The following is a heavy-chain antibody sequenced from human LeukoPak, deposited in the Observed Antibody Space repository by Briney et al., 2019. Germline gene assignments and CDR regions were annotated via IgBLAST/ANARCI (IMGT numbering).Heavy chain of an antibody. D-gene: IGHD7-27*01. Sequence: GGSLRLSCAASGFTFSSYAMSWVRQAPGKGLEWVSAISGSGGSTYYADSVKGRFTISRDNSKNTLYLQMNSLRAEDTAVYYCARDENWGGGPFDYWGQGTLVTVSS. CDR1: GFTFSSYA. CDR2: ISGSGGST. CDR3: ARDENWGGGPFDY. V-gene: IGHV3-23*01. J-gene: IGHJ4*02.